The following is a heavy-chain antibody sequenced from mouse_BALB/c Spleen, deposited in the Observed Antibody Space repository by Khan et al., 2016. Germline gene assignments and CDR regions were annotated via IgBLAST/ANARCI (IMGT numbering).Heavy chain of an antibody. CDR1: GFSLTSYG. V-gene: IGHV2-2*02. CDR2: IWSGGNT. CDR3: ARGGDWFAD. J-gene: IGHJ3*01. Sequence: QVQLKLSGPGIVQPSQSLSITCTVSGFSLTSYGVHWVRQSPGKGLEWLGVIWSGGNTDYNAAFISRLSISKDTSKRQVFFKMNSLQPNDTAIYYCARGGDWFADWGQGTLVTVAA.